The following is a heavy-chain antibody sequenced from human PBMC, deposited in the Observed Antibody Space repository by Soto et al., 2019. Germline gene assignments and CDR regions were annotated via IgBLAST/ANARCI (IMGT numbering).Heavy chain of an antibody. V-gene: IGHV3-9*01. Sequence: EVQLVESGGGLVQPGRSLRLSCAASGFTFDDYAMHWVRQAPGKGLEWVSGISWNSGSIGYADSVKGRFTISRDNAKNSLYLQMNSLRAEDTALYYCAKDVDTAMVALDDWGQGTLVTVSS. D-gene: IGHD5-18*01. CDR3: AKDVDTAMVALDD. CDR1: GFTFDDYA. CDR2: ISWNSGSI. J-gene: IGHJ4*02.